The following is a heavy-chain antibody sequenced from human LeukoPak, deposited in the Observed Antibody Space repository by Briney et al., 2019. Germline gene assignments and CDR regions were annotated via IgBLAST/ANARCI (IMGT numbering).Heavy chain of an antibody. J-gene: IGHJ3*02. CDR2: ISAYNGNT. CDR3: ASLKNSYDSSGYLVTDAFDI. CDR1: GYAFTSNG. Sequence: ASVKVSCKASGYAFTSNGISWVRQAPGQGLEWMGWISAYNGNTNYEQKLQGRVTMTTDTSTSTAYMELRSLRSDDTAVYYCASLKNSYDSSGYLVTDAFDIWGQGTMVTVSS. V-gene: IGHV1-18*01. D-gene: IGHD3-22*01.